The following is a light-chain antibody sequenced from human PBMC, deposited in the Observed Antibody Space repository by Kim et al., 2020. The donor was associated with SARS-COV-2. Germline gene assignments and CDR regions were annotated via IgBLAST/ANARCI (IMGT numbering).Light chain of an antibody. Sequence: SSELTQDPAVSVALGQTVTITCQGDSLRTYYASWYQQKPGQAPVLVIYGKHSRPSGIPDRFSGSNSGNTASLTITGAQAEDEADYYCNSRDNSGNHYVFGTGTKGTVL. J-gene: IGLJ1*01. CDR1: SLRTYY. V-gene: IGLV3-19*01. CDR3: NSRDNSGNHYV. CDR2: GKH.